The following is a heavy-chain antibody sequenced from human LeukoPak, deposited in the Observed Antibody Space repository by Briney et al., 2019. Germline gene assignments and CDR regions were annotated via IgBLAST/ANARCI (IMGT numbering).Heavy chain of an antibody. CDR1: GFTFSSYS. Sequence: GGSLRLSCAASGFTFSSYSMHWVRQAPGKGLEWVAVISYDGSNKYYADSVKGRFTISRDNSKNTLYLQMSSLRAEDTAVYYCARGRPHGNDYWGQGTLVTVSS. D-gene: IGHD4-23*01. CDR3: ARGRPHGNDY. CDR2: ISYDGSNK. V-gene: IGHV3-30-3*01. J-gene: IGHJ4*02.